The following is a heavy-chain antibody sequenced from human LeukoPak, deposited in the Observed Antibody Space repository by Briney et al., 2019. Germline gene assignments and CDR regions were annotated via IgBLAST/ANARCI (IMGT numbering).Heavy chain of an antibody. CDR1: GGSISSGSYY. J-gene: IGHJ4*02. CDR2: IYTSGST. D-gene: IGHD3-3*01. Sequence: PSETLSLTCTVSGGSISSGSYYWSWIRQPAGKGLEWIGRIYTSGSTNYNPSLKSRVTISVDTSKNQFSLKLSSVTAADTAVYYCARDGVDYDFWRGLDYWGQGTLVTVSS. V-gene: IGHV4-61*02. CDR3: ARDGVDYDFWRGLDY.